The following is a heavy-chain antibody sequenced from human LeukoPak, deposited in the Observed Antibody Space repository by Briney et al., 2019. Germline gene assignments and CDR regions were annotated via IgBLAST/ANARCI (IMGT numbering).Heavy chain of an antibody. Sequence: SETLSLTCAVYGGSFSGYCWSWIRQPPGKGLEWIGEINHSGSTNYNPSLKSRVTISVDTSKNQFSLKLSSVTAADTAVYYCARGRWFGELIFDYWGQGTLVTVSS. CDR3: ARGRWFGELIFDY. CDR2: INHSGST. CDR1: GGSFSGYC. V-gene: IGHV4-34*01. J-gene: IGHJ4*02. D-gene: IGHD3-10*01.